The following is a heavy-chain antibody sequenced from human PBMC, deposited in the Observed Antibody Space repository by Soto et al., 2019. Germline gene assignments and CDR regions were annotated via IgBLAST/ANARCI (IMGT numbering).Heavy chain of an antibody. Sequence: ASGKVSCKASGYTFTSYYMHWVRQAPGQGLEWMGWISAYNGNTNYAQKLQGRVTMTTDTSTSTAYMELRSLRSDDTAVYYCARVSFTRSSFDYWGQGTLVTVSS. CDR2: ISAYNGNT. CDR3: ARVSFTRSSFDY. J-gene: IGHJ4*02. V-gene: IGHV1-18*04. CDR1: GYTFTSYY.